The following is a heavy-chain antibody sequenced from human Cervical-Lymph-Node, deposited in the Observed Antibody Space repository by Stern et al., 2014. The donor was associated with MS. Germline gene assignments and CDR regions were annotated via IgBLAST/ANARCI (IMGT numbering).Heavy chain of an antibody. J-gene: IGHJ4*02. CDR2: IYYSGST. V-gene: IGHV4-30-4*01. Sequence: QLQLQESGPGLVKPSQTLSLTCTVSGGSISSGDYYWSWIRQPPGKGLEWIVYIYYSGSTYYNPSLKSRVTISVDTSKNQFSLKLSSVTAADTAVYYCAREGPRTGTLVYWGQGTLVTVSS. CDR1: GGSISSGDYY. CDR3: AREGPRTGTLVY. D-gene: IGHD3/OR15-3a*01.